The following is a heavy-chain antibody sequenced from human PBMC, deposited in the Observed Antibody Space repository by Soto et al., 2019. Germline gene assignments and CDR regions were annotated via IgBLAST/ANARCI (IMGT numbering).Heavy chain of an antibody. V-gene: IGHV1-69*01. D-gene: IGHD6-6*01. CDR3: AREGEEQLALGGVIWFDP. CDR1: GGTFSSYA. Sequence: QVQLVQSGAEVKKPGSSVKVSCKASGGTFSSYAISWVRQAPGQGLEWMGGIIPIFGTANYAQKFQGRVTITADESTSTAYMELSSLRSEDTAVYYCAREGEEQLALGGVIWFDPWGQGTLVTVSS. CDR2: IIPIFGTA. J-gene: IGHJ5*02.